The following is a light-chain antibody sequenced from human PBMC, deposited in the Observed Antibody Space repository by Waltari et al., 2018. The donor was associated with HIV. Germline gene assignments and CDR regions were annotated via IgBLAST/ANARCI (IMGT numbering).Light chain of an antibody. CDR3: HKYNSAPA. V-gene: IGKV1-27*01. J-gene: IGKJ1*01. CDR2: GAS. CDR1: QGINTY. Sequence: DIQMTQSPASLAASVRDRVTITCRASQGINTYLAWYQQKPGKGPKLLVYGASTLQSGVPVRFSGGGSGTDFTLTISGLQPGDVVTYFSHKYNSAPAFGQGTKVEIK.